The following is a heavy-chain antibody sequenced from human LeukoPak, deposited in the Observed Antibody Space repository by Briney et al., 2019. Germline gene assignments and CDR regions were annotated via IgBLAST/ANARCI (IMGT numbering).Heavy chain of an antibody. CDR3: ARVVGAGLDY. CDR1: GGSISSYY. CDR2: IYYSGST. J-gene: IGHJ4*02. D-gene: IGHD1-26*01. V-gene: IGHV4-59*01. Sequence: SETLSLTCTVSGGSISSYYWSWIRQPPGKGLEWIGYIYYSGSTNYNPSLKSRVTISVDTSKNQFSLKLSSVTAADTAVYYCARVVGAGLDYWGQGALVTVSS.